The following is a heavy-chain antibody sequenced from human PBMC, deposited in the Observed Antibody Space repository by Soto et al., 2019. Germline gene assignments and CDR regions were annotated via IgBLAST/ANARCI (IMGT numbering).Heavy chain of an antibody. CDR1: GFTFSSYA. Sequence: HPGGSLRLSCAASGFTFSSYAMHWVRQAPGKGLEWVAVISYDGSNKYYADSVKGRFTISRDNSKNTLYLQMNSLRAEDTAVYYCARDLIVVVPAAMNRVGYYYYGMDVWGQGTTVTVSS. J-gene: IGHJ6*02. V-gene: IGHV3-30-3*01. CDR2: ISYDGSNK. CDR3: ARDLIVVVPAAMNRVGYYYYGMDV. D-gene: IGHD2-2*01.